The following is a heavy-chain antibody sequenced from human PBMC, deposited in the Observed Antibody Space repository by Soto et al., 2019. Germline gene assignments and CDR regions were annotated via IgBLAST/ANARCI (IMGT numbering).Heavy chain of an antibody. CDR2: IYPGDSDT. Sequence: GESLKISCKGSGYSFITYWIGWVRQMPGKGLEWMGIIYPGDSDTRYSPSFQGHVTISADKSISTAYLQWSSLKASDTAMYYCARLQAAAGDNDLTFDYWGQGTLVTVSS. CDR3: ARLQAAAGDNDLTFDY. V-gene: IGHV5-51*01. CDR1: GYSFITYW. D-gene: IGHD6-13*01. J-gene: IGHJ4*02.